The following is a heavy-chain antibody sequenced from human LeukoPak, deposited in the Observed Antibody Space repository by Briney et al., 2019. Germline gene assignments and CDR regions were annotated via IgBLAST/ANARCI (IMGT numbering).Heavy chain of an antibody. CDR1: GFTFGDYA. Sequence: GGSLGLSCTASGFTFGDYAMSWVRQAPGKGLEWVGFIRSKAYGGTTEYAASVKGRFTISRDDSKSIAYLQMNSLKTEDTAVYYCTRVSGSYSYYYYGMDVWGQGTTVTVSS. V-gene: IGHV3-49*04. CDR3: TRVSGSYSYYYYGMDV. D-gene: IGHD1-26*01. J-gene: IGHJ6*02. CDR2: IRSKAYGGTT.